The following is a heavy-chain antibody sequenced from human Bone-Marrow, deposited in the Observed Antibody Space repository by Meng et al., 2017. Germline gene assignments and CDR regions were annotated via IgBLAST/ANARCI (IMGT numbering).Heavy chain of an antibody. D-gene: IGHD3-10*01. CDR1: GFTFSSYA. CDR2: LSGGGFTT. CDR3: AKYSYGLGDYLDY. J-gene: IGHJ4*02. Sequence: EVRRVGSGGGLVKPGGSLRLSCAASGFTFSSYAMSWVRHSPGKGLEWVSALSGGGFTTYYADSVKGRFAISRHNSKNTLYLQMNSLRAEDTALYYCAKYSYGLGDYLDYWGQGALVTVSS. V-gene: IGHV3-23*04.